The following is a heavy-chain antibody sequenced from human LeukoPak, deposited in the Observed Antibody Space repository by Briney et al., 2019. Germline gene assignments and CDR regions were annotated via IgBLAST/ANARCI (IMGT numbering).Heavy chain of an antibody. D-gene: IGHD2-2*01. CDR1: GGSFSGYY. V-gene: IGHV4-34*01. CDR3: ARGIPAALSD. Sequence: SETLSLTCAVYGGSFSGYYWSWIRQPPGKGLEWIGEINHSGSTNYNPSLKSRVTISVDTSKNQLSLKLSSVTAADTAVYYCARGIPAALSDWGQGTLVTVSS. CDR2: INHSGST. J-gene: IGHJ4*02.